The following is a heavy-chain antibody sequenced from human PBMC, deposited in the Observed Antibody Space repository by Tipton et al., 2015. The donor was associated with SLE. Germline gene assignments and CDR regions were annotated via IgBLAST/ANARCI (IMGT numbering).Heavy chain of an antibody. J-gene: IGHJ6*02. CDR2: IYYSGST. D-gene: IGHD3-10*01. CDR1: GGSIRSHY. Sequence: TLSLTCAVSGGSIRSHYWSWIRQPPGKGLEWIGYIYYSGSTYYNPSLKSRVTISVNTSKNQFSLKLSSVTAADTAVYYCARVRITMVRGVRYYYGMDVWGQGTTVTVSS. V-gene: IGHV4-59*08. CDR3: ARVRITMVRGVRYYYGMDV.